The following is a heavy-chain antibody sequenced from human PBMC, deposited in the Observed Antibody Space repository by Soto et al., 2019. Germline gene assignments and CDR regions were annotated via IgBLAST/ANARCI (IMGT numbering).Heavy chain of an antibody. CDR3: ARAPNGHPYYYYMDV. V-gene: IGHV3-66*02. D-gene: IGHD7-27*01. CDR1: GFTVSSDY. Sequence: GGSMRLSCAASGFTVSSDYMSWVRQAPGEGLEWVSVIYSGGSTYYADSVKGRFTISRDNSKNTLYLQINSLRSEDTAVYYVARAPNGHPYYYYMDVWGKGTTVTVSS. CDR2: IYSGGST. J-gene: IGHJ6*03.